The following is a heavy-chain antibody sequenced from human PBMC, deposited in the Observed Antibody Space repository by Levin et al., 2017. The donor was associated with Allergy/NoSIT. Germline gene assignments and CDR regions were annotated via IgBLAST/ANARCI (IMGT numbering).Heavy chain of an antibody. V-gene: IGHV3-66*03. Sequence: PGESLKISCAVSGFTVSDNHMTLVRQAPGQGLEWVSVIYSSGVSYHEDSVKGRFTTSTVAAKNTVFLQMNSLKRDDTVRYCCAREAHGGCYYIDYWGQGTLVTVSS. CDR3: AREAHGGCYYIDY. CDR2: IYSSGVS. J-gene: IGHJ4*02. CDR1: GFTVSDNH. D-gene: IGHD4/OR15-4a*01.